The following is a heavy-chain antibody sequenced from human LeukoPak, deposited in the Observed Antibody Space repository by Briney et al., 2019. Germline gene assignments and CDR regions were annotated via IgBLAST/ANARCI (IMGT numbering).Heavy chain of an antibody. CDR3: ARQRWFGESFFDY. CDR1: GFTFSSYW. V-gene: IGHV3-7*01. CDR2: IKQDGSEK. D-gene: IGHD3-10*01. Sequence: GGSLRLSCAASGFTFSSYWMSWVRQAPGKGLEWVANIKQDGSEKYYVDSVKGRFTISRDNAKNSLYLQMNSLRAEDTAVYYCARQRWFGESFFDYWGQGTLVTVSS. J-gene: IGHJ4*02.